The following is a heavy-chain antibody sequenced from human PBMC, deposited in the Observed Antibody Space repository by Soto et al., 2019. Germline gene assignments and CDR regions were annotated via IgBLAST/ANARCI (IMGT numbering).Heavy chain of an antibody. D-gene: IGHD3-22*01. CDR3: ARHQQYYYDSSGYHNWFDP. CDR1: GDSISGTNW. Sequence: QVQLQESGPGLVKPSGTLSLTCAVSGDSISGTNWWSWVRQPPGKGLQWIGEISHSGSTNYNPSLRRRVTISVDKSKNPFSLKLSSVTAADTAVYYCARHQQYYYDSSGYHNWFDPWGQGTLVTVSS. J-gene: IGHJ5*02. V-gene: IGHV4-4*02. CDR2: ISHSGST.